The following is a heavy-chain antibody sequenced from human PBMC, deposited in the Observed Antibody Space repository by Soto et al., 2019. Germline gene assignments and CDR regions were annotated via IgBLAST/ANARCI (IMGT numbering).Heavy chain of an antibody. J-gene: IGHJ4*02. CDR2: ISSSSSYI. Sequence: AGGSLRLSCAASGLTFSIYSMNWVRQAPGKGLEWVSSISSSSSYIYYADSVKGRFTISRDNAKNSLYLQMNTLRAEDTAVYYCARSPGRDGYNNFDYWGQGTLVTVSS. CDR3: ARSPGRDGYNNFDY. V-gene: IGHV3-21*01. D-gene: IGHD1-1*01. CDR1: GLTFSIYS.